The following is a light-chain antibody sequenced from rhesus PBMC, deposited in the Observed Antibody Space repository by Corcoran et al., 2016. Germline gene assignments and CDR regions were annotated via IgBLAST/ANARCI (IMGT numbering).Light chain of an antibody. CDR2: KAS. V-gene: IGKV1-21*01. J-gene: IGKJ1*01. Sequence: DIQMTQSPSSLSASVGDRVTITCRASQGISIWLAWYQQKPGKAPKLLIYKASTLQSGVPSRFSGSGSGTEFTLTSSSLQPEDFSTYYCQQHDSAPRTFGQGTKVEIK. CDR3: QQHDSAPRT. CDR1: QGISIW.